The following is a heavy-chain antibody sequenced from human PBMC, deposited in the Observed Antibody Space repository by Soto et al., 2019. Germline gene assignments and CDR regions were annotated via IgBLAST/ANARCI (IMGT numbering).Heavy chain of an antibody. CDR2: IIPIFGKA. Sequence: QVQLVQSGAGVKKPGSSLKVSCKASGGPFSSYAISWVRQAPGQGLEWMGGIIPIFGKAHYAQKVQGRVTITADESTSTAYMELSSLRSEDTAVYYCASRFPYYFDSSGFAPLDVWGQGTMVTVSS. V-gene: IGHV1-69*01. J-gene: IGHJ6*02. CDR3: ASRFPYYFDSSGFAPLDV. CDR1: GGPFSSYA. D-gene: IGHD3-22*01.